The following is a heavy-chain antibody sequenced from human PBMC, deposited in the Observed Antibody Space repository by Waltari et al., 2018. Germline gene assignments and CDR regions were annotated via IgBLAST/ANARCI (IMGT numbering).Heavy chain of an antibody. CDR2: ISGSGGST. Sequence: EVQLLESGGGLAQPGGSLRLSCAASGFTFSSYAMSWVRQAPGKGLEWVSAISGSGGSTYYAGSVKGRLAISRDNSKNTLYLQMNSLRAEDTAVYYCAKVKRIVGATEVDYWGQGTLVTVSS. CDR3: AKVKRIVGATEVDY. V-gene: IGHV3-23*01. J-gene: IGHJ4*02. D-gene: IGHD1-26*01. CDR1: GFTFSSYA.